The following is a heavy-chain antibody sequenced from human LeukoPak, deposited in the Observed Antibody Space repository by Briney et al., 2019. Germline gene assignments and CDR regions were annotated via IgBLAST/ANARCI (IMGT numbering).Heavy chain of an antibody. CDR3: ARGNYYDSSGYGFDY. D-gene: IGHD3-22*01. J-gene: IGHJ4*02. CDR2: ISAYNGNT. Sequence: ASVKVSCKASGYTFTSYGISWVRQAPGQGLEWMGWISAYNGNTNYAQKLQGRVTMTTDTSTSTAYMELRSLRSDDTAVYYCARGNYYDSSGYGFDYWGQGTLVTVSS. CDR1: GYTFTSYG. V-gene: IGHV1-18*01.